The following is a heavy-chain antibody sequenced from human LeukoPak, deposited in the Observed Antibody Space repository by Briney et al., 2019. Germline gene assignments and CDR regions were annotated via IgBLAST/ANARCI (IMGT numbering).Heavy chain of an antibody. CDR2: IYHSGST. Sequence: SETLSLTCTVSGYSISSGYYWGWIRQPPGKGLEWIGSIYHSGSTYYNPSLKSRVTISVDTSKNQFSLKLSSVTAADTAVYYCARVRDGYNYGGFDYWAQGTLVTVSS. V-gene: IGHV4-38-2*02. CDR1: GYSISSGYY. J-gene: IGHJ4*02. D-gene: IGHD5-24*01. CDR3: ARVRDGYNYGGFDY.